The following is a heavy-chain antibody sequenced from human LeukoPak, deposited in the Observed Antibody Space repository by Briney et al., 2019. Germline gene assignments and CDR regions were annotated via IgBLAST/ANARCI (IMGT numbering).Heavy chain of an antibody. CDR1: GFTFSSYA. D-gene: IGHD1-26*01. Sequence: PGGSLRLSCAASGFTFSSYAMSWVRQAPGKGLEWVSIIYSAGSTYYADSVKGRFTISRDNSKNTLYLQMNNLRADDTAVYYCAGGVGVPTVTYFDYWGQGSLVTVSS. V-gene: IGHV3-53*01. J-gene: IGHJ4*02. CDR3: AGGVGVPTVTYFDY. CDR2: IYSAGST.